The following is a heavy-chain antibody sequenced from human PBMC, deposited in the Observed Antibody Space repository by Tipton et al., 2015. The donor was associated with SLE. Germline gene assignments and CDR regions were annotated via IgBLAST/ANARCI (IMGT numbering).Heavy chain of an antibody. J-gene: IGHJ6*02. CDR2: IIPILGIA. Sequence: QVQLVQSGAEVKKPGSSVKVSCKASGGTFSSYAISWVRQAPGQGLEWMGRIIPILGIANYAQKFQGRVTITADKSTSTAYMELSSLRSEDTAVYYCARYYGSGSSYYYYGMDVWGQGTTVTVSS. CDR3: ARYYGSGSSYYYYGMDV. V-gene: IGHV1-69*09. D-gene: IGHD3-10*01. CDR1: GGTFSSYA.